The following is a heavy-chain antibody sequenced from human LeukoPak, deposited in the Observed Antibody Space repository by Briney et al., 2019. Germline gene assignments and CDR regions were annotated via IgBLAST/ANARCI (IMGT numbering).Heavy chain of an antibody. Sequence: GGSLRLSCAASGFTFSSYGMHWVRQAPGKGLEWVAVIWYDGSNKYCADSVKGRFTISRGNSKNTLYLQMNSLRAEDTAVYYCGIEISGFPDYWGQGTLVTVSS. CDR2: IWYDGSNK. D-gene: IGHD6-19*01. J-gene: IGHJ4*02. CDR1: GFTFSSYG. CDR3: GIEISGFPDY. V-gene: IGHV3-33*01.